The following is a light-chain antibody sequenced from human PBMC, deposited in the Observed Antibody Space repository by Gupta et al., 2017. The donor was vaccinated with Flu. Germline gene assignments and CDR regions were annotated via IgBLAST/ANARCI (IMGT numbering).Light chain of an antibody. CDR2: EDT. Sequence: NFMFTQPHSVSESPGKTVTISFTRSSGSIATNYVQWYHRRPGSSPTAVIFEDTQRPSDVPDRFSRSIGSSLNSASLLIYGLRTEDEGSYFCQSYDSVSRVVVFGGGTKLTVL. J-gene: IGLJ2*01. CDR3: QSYDSVSRVVV. CDR1: SGSIATNY. V-gene: IGLV6-57*01.